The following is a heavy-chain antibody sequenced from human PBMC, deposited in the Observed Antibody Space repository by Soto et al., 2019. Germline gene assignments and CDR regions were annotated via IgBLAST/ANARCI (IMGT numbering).Heavy chain of an antibody. J-gene: IGHJ6*02. Sequence: GGSLRLSCAASGFTFSSYEMNWVRQAPGKGLEWVSYISSSGSTIYYADSVKGRFTISRDNAKNSLYLQMNSLRAEDTAVYYCAKQVVIRPRHVGMDAWGQGTTVTVSS. CDR3: AKQVVIRPRHVGMDA. D-gene: IGHD3-22*01. V-gene: IGHV3-48*03. CDR2: ISSSGSTI. CDR1: GFTFSSYE.